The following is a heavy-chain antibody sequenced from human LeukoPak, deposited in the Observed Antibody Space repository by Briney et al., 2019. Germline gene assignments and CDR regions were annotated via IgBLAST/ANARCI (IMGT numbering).Heavy chain of an antibody. CDR3: ANFPLPYGSGSYSVFV. CDR2: ISGSGGST. CDR1: GFTFSSYA. Sequence: LSGGSLRLSCAASGFTFSSYAMSWVRQAPGKGLEWVSAISGSGGSTYYADSVKGRFTISRDNSKNTPYLQMNSLRAEDTAVYYCANFPLPYGSGSYSVFVWGQGTLVTVSS. V-gene: IGHV3-23*01. J-gene: IGHJ4*02. D-gene: IGHD3-10*01.